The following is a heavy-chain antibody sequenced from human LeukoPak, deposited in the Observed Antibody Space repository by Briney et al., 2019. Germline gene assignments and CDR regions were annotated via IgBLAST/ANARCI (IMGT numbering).Heavy chain of an antibody. CDR3: ARRRVSLVRGVGISSYYFDF. V-gene: IGHV3-48*03. CDR1: GFTFSSYG. J-gene: IGHJ4*02. CDR2: ISSSGSTI. D-gene: IGHD3-10*01. Sequence: GGSLRLSCAASGFTFSSYGMNWVRQAPGKGLEWVSYISSSGSTIYYADSVKGRFTISRDNSKNTLYLVMNSLRAEDTALYYCARRRVSLVRGVGISSYYFDFWGRGTLVTVFS.